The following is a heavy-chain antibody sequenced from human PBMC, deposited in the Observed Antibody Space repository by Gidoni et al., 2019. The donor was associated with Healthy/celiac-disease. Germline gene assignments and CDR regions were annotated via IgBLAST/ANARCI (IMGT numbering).Heavy chain of an antibody. CDR3: AKDMEDAGYSYGH. J-gene: IGHJ4*02. CDR1: GFTFSRDA. CDR2: ISGSGGST. Sequence: EVQLLESGGGLVQPGGSLRLSCAASGFTFSRDAMSWVRQAPGKGLEWVSAISGSGGSTYYADSVKGRFTISRDNSKNTLYLQMNSLRAEDTAVYYCAKDMEDAGYSYGHWGQGTLVTVSS. V-gene: IGHV3-23*01. D-gene: IGHD5-18*01.